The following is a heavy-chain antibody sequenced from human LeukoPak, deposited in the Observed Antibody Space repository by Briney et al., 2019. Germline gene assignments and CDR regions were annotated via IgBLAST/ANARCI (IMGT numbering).Heavy chain of an antibody. CDR3: ARVPPSSSWYGGMDV. CDR2: IYYSGST. J-gene: IGHJ6*02. Sequence: PSETLSLTCTVSGGSISSYYWSWIRQPPGKGLEWIGYIYYSGSTNYNPSLKSRVTISVDTSMNQFSLKLSSVTAADTAVYYCARVPPSSSWYGGMDVWGQGTTVTVSS. D-gene: IGHD6-13*01. CDR1: GGSISSYY. V-gene: IGHV4-59*01.